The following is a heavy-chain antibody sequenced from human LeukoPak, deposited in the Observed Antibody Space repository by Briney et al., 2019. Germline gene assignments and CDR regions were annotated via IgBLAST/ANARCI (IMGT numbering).Heavy chain of an antibody. Sequence: GGSLRLSCAASGSTFSSYGMHWVRQAPGKGLEWVAFIRYDGSNKYYADSVKGRFTISRDNSKNTLYLQMNSLRAEDTAVYYCAKDPRCGGDCYSDDYWGQGTLVTVSS. V-gene: IGHV3-30*02. D-gene: IGHD2-21*02. CDR1: GSTFSSYG. J-gene: IGHJ4*02. CDR3: AKDPRCGGDCYSDDY. CDR2: IRYDGSNK.